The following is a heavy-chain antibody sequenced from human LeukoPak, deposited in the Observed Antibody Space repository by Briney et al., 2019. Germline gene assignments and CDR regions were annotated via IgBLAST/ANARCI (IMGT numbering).Heavy chain of an antibody. CDR1: GGSFSGYY. Sequence: PSETLSLTCAVYGGSFSGYYWSWIRQPPGKGLEWIGEINHSGSTNYNPSLKSRVTISVDTSKNQFSLKLSSVTAADTAVYYCARGTVWFGELLSLDYWGQGTLVTVSS. V-gene: IGHV4-34*01. CDR3: ARGTVWFGELLSLDY. CDR2: INHSGST. J-gene: IGHJ4*02. D-gene: IGHD3-10*01.